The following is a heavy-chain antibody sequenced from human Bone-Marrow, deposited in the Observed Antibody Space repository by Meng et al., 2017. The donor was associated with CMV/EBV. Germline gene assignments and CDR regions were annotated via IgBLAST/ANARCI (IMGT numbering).Heavy chain of an antibody. Sequence: ASVKVSCKASGYTFIRNGISWVRQAPGQGLEWVGWINPNSGGTNYAQKFQGRVTMTRDTSISTAYMELSRLRSDDTAVYYCARSIGIDYWGQGTLVTVSS. V-gene: IGHV1-2*02. CDR1: GYTFIRNG. CDR3: ARSIGIDY. CDR2: INPNSGGT. J-gene: IGHJ4*02. D-gene: IGHD1-14*01.